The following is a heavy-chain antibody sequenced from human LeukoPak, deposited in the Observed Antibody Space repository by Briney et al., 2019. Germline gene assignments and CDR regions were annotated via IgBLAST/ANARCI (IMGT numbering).Heavy chain of an antibody. D-gene: IGHD2-2*01. J-gene: IGHJ4*02. CDR2: INSEGSTI. V-gene: IGHV3-74*01. CDR3: ARGGVPAAFDY. CDR1: GFTFGDNW. Sequence: GGSLRLSCAASGFTFGDNWMHWVRQAPGKGLVWVSRINSEGSTISYADSVKGRFTVSRDNAKNTLYLQMNSLRAEDTAVYYCARGGVPAAFDYWGQGTLVTVS.